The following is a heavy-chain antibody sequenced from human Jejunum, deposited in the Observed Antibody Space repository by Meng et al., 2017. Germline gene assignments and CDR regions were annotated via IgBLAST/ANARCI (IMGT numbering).Heavy chain of an antibody. J-gene: IGHJ4*02. Sequence: HVLLVGSGGGLVKPGGSLRLSCAASGFSFSDCYMSSIRQAPGRGLSVKGRFTISRDSAKNSLCLQMNSLRAEDTAVSYCARDYYGSGSRHTGMDCWGQGTLVTVSS. CDR1: GFSFSDCY. V-gene: IGHV3-11*04. CDR3: ARDYYGSGSRHTGMDC. D-gene: IGHD3-10*01.